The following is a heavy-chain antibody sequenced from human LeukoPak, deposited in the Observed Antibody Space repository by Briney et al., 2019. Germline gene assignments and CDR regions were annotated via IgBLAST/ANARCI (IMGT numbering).Heavy chain of an antibody. D-gene: IGHD2-2*01. Sequence: PSETLSLTCAVSGGSISSSNWWSWVRQPPGKGLEWIGEIYHSGSTNYNPSLKSRVTISVDKSKNQFSLKLSSVTAADTAVYYCARDDIVVVPAAINGSYYYGMDVWGKGTTVTVSS. CDR2: IYHSGST. V-gene: IGHV4-4*02. CDR1: GGSISSSNW. J-gene: IGHJ6*04. CDR3: ARDDIVVVPAAINGSYYYGMDV.